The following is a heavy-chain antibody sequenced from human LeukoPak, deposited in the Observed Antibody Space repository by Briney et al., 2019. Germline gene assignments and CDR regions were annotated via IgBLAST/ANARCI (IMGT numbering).Heavy chain of an antibody. CDR1: GYTFTSYD. J-gene: IGHJ4*02. CDR3: ARVRCSSTSCYALTHYFDY. CDR2: IIPILGIA. D-gene: IGHD2-2*01. V-gene: IGHV1-69*04. Sequence: SVKVSCKASGYTFTSYDINWVRQAPGQGLEWMGRIIPILGIANYAQKFQGRVTITADKSTSTAYMELSSLRSEDTAVYYCARVRCSSTSCYALTHYFDYWGQGTLVTVSS.